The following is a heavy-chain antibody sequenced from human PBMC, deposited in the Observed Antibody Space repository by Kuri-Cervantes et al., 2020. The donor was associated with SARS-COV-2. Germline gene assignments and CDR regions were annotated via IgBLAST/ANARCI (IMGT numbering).Heavy chain of an antibody. CDR2: ISNSSSTI. Sequence: ESLKISRAASGFTFSSYSMNWVRQAPGKGLEWVSYISNSSSTIYYADSVKGRFTISRDNAKNSLYLQMNSLRDEDTAVYYCARDGSDDFWSGHELGMDVWGQGTTVTVSS. CDR3: ARDGSDDFWSGHELGMDV. D-gene: IGHD3-3*01. CDR1: GFTFSSYS. V-gene: IGHV3-48*02. J-gene: IGHJ6*02.